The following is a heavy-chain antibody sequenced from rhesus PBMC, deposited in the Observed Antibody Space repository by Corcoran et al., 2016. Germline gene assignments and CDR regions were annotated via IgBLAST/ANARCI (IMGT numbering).Heavy chain of an antibody. CDR1: GFSISTTGTG. J-gene: IGHJ6*01. V-gene: IGHV2-95*01. CDR3: ARVLTSLDS. Sequence: QVTLKESGPALVKPTQTLTLTCTFSGFSISTTGTGVGWIRQPPGKALEWLASIYWNDSKYYSTSQKSRLTISKDTSKNQVVLTMTNMDPVDTATYYCARVLTSLDSWGQGVVVTVSS. CDR2: IYWNDSK.